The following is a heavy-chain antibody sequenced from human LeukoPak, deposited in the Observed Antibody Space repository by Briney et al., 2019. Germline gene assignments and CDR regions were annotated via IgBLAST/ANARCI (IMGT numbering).Heavy chain of an antibody. Sequence: GGSLRLSCAASGFTFSTYSMHWVRQAPGKGLEWVAVLSYDGTTKYYADSVKGRFTISRDNSKNTLYLQMNSLRTEDTALYYCAKAAGYSYGYNYYYGMDVWGQGTTVTVSS. CDR3: AKAAGYSYGYNYYYGMDV. D-gene: IGHD5-18*01. J-gene: IGHJ6*02. V-gene: IGHV3-30*01. CDR2: LSYDGTTK. CDR1: GFTFSTYS.